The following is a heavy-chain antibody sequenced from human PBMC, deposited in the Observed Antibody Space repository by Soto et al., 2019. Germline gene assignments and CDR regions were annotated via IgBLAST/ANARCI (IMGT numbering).Heavy chain of an antibody. J-gene: IGHJ6*03. CDR3: TRDGDDFWTAYRPPTNHYYTYMDV. CDR2: INAGNGNT. Sequence: QVQFVQSGAEVKKPGASVKISCKASGYSFTSHGMHWVRQAPGQRLEWMGWINAGNGNTKYSEKFQGRVTITRDTSASVAYMELSSRRSEDTAVYYCTRDGDDFWTAYRPPTNHYYTYMDVWGKGTTVTVSS. D-gene: IGHD3-3*01. CDR1: GYSFTSHG. V-gene: IGHV1-3*01.